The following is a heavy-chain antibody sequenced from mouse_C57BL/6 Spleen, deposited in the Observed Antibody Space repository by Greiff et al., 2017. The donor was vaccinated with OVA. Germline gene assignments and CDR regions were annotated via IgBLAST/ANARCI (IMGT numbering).Heavy chain of an antibody. CDR3: ARKGRGFDY. D-gene: IGHD3-3*01. Sequence: VMLVESGAELARPGASVKLSCKASGYTFTSYGISWVKQRTGQGLEWIGEIYPRSGNTYYNEKFKGKATLTADKSSSTAYMELRSLTSEDSAVYFCARKGRGFDYWGQGTTLTVSS. CDR2: IYPRSGNT. V-gene: IGHV1-81*01. J-gene: IGHJ2*01. CDR1: GYTFTSYG.